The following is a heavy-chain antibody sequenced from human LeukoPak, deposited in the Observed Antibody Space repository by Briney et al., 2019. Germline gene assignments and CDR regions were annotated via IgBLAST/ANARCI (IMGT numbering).Heavy chain of an antibody. V-gene: IGHV3-30-3*01. J-gene: IGHJ4*02. CDR2: ISYDGNIK. CDR3: ARGRLSMVRAPFDY. CDR1: GFTFSSYA. D-gene: IGHD3-10*01. Sequence: GGSLRLSCAASGFTFSSYAMYWVRQAPGKGLEWVAVISYDGNIKFYVGSVKGRFTISRDNSKNTLYLQMNSLRAEDTAVYYCARGRLSMVRAPFDYWGQGALVTVSS.